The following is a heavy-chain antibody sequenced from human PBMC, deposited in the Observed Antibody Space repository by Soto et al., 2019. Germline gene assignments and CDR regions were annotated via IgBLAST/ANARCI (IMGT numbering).Heavy chain of an antibody. J-gene: IGHJ3*02. Sequence: GGSLRLSCAASGFTFSSYAMSWVRQAPGKGLEWVSAISGSGGSTYYADSVKGRFTISRDNSKNMLYLQMNSLRAEDTAVYYCAKDFWPLREIKVAALDAFDIWGQGTMVTVSS. CDR3: AKDFWPLREIKVAALDAFDI. CDR1: GFTFSSYA. CDR2: ISGSGGST. D-gene: IGHD6-13*01. V-gene: IGHV3-23*01.